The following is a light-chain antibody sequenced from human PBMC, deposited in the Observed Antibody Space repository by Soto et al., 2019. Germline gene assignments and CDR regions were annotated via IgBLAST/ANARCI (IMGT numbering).Light chain of an antibody. CDR2: GVN. CDR1: TSDVGGYNY. J-gene: IGLJ3*02. Sequence: QSVLTQPASVSGSLGQSITISCTGTTSDVGGYNYVSWYQQQPGKGPNLLIYGVNSRPSGISNRFSGSKSGNTASLTISGLQVEDEAEYFCGSFTTSRIWVFGGGTKLTVL. CDR3: GSFTTSRIWV. V-gene: IGLV2-14*01.